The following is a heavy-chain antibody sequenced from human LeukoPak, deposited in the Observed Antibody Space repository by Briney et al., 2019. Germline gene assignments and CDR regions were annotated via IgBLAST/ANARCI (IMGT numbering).Heavy chain of an antibody. CDR2: INAGNGNT. Sequence: ASVKVSCKASGYTFTSYAMHWVRQAPGQRLEWMGWINAGNGNTKYSQKFQGRVTITRDTSASTAYMELSSLRSEDTAVYYCARGWSYDILTGPSTFDYWGQGTLVTVSS. CDR3: ARGWSYDILTGPSTFDY. V-gene: IGHV1-3*01. D-gene: IGHD3-9*01. J-gene: IGHJ4*02. CDR1: GYTFTSYA.